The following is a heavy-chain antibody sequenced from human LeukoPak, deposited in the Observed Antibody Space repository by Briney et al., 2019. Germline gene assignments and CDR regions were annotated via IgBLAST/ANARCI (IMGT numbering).Heavy chain of an antibody. V-gene: IGHV3-7*01. CDR2: IKQDGGEK. Sequence: QPGGSLRLSCAASGFTSSSYWMSWVRQAPGKGLEWVANIKQDGGEKYYVDSVKGRFTISRDNAKNSVFLQMNNLRVEDTAIYYCARRGYHDSSGYDYWGQGTPVTVSS. CDR1: GFTSSSYW. J-gene: IGHJ4*02. D-gene: IGHD3-22*01. CDR3: ARRGYHDSSGYDY.